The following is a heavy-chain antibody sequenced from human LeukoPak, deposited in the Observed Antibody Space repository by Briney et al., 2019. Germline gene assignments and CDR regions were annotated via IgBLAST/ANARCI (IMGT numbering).Heavy chain of an antibody. CDR2: ISGSGGST. Sequence: GGSLRLSCAASGFTFSSYAMSWVRQAPGKGLEWVSAISGSGGSTYYADSVKGRFTISRDNSKNTLYLQMNSLRAEDTAVYYCAKDGGITMVRGALSTFDYWGQGTLVTVSS. D-gene: IGHD3-10*01. J-gene: IGHJ4*02. CDR1: GFTFSSYA. V-gene: IGHV3-23*01. CDR3: AKDGGITMVRGALSTFDY.